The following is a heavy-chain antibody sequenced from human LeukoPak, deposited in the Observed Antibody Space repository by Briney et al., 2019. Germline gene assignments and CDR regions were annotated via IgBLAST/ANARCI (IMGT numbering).Heavy chain of an antibody. D-gene: IGHD3-22*01. CDR2: ISGSGGGT. CDR1: GFTFSSYA. J-gene: IGHJ4*02. V-gene: IGHV3-23*01. CDR3: AKDFYYYDSSDNRPFDY. Sequence: GGSLRLSCAASGFTFSSYAMSWVRQAPGKGLEWVSAISGSGGGTYYADSVKGRFTISRDNSKNTLYLQMNSLRAEDTAVCYCAKDFYYYDSSDNRPFDYWGQGTLVTVSS.